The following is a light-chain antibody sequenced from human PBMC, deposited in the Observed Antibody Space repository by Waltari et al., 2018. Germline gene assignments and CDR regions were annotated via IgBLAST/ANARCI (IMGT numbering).Light chain of an antibody. J-gene: IGLJ2*01. Sequence: QSALTQPASVSGSPGQSLTISCTGTSSDVGFYKLVSWYQQHPGKAPKLIIFEVNKRPSGISNRFSASKSGNTASLTIAALQAEDEAYYYCCSYAGSNTFVLFGGGTTLTVL. CDR2: EVN. CDR1: SSDVGFYKL. CDR3: CSYAGSNTFVL. V-gene: IGLV2-23*02.